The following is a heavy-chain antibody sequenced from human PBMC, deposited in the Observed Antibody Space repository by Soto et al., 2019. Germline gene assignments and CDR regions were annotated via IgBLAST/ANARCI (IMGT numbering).Heavy chain of an antibody. CDR2: IFDSGNA. Sequence: SETLSLTCTVSGGSINSYCWSWIRQPPGKGPEWIAYIFDSGNANYNPSLKSRVTISVDTSKNQFSLKLTFVTAADTAVYYCARHRRTTVAKFYFDYWGQGALVTVSS. J-gene: IGHJ4*02. CDR3: ARHRRTTVAKFYFDY. CDR1: GGSINSYC. V-gene: IGHV4-59*08. D-gene: IGHD4-4*01.